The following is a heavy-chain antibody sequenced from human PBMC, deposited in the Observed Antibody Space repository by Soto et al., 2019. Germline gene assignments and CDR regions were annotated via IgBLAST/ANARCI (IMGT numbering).Heavy chain of an antibody. V-gene: IGHV5-51*01. CDR1: GYSFTSYW. J-gene: IGHJ3*02. Sequence: PGESLKISCKGSGYSFTSYWIGWVRQMPGKGLEWMGIIYPGDSDTRYSPSFQGQVTISADKSISTAYLQWSSLKASDTAMYYCARHLEMNCHLMVVAANHGSLDIWGQGTMVTVSS. D-gene: IGHD2-15*01. CDR3: ARHLEMNCHLMVVAANHGSLDI. CDR2: IYPGDSDT.